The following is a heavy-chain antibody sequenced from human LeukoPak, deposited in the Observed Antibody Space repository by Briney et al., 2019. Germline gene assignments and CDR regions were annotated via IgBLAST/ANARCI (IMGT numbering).Heavy chain of an antibody. D-gene: IGHD5-18*01. CDR1: GGSIRSYY. Sequence: SETLSLTCTVYGGSIRSYYWSWIRQPPGKGREWFGYIFYAGSTTYNPSLKSRVTISIDTPKNQFSLRLNSVTAADTAVYYCASGDRGYSYGPLDYWGQGTLVTVSS. J-gene: IGHJ4*02. CDR3: ASGDRGYSYGPLDY. V-gene: IGHV4-59*08. CDR2: IFYAGST.